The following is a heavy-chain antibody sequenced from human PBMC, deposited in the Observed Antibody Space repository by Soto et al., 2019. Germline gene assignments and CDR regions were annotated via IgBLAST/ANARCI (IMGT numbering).Heavy chain of an antibody. Sequence: SETLSLTCTVSGGSISSSNYYWGWIRQPTKKRMEWIGSIYYSGSTYYNPSLKSRVTISVDTSKNQFSLKLSSVTAADTVVYYCASYYSGYDLNWFDPWGQGTLVTVSS. CDR3: ASYYSGYDLNWFDP. CDR1: GGSISSSNYY. V-gene: IGHV4-39*01. J-gene: IGHJ5*02. CDR2: IYYSGST. D-gene: IGHD5-12*01.